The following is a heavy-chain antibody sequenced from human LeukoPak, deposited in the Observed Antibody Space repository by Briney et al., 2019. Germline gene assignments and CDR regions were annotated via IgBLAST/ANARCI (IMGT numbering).Heavy chain of an antibody. J-gene: IGHJ4*02. D-gene: IGHD3-16*01. CDR3: ARRGTFSTRYAFY. CDR2: ITSSSSYI. Sequence: GGSLRLSCTVSGFTVSSNSMNWVRQAPGKGLEWVSSITSSSSYIYYADSVKGRFTISRDNAKKSLYLQMNSLRVDDTAVYYCARRGTFSTRYAFYWGQGTLVTVSS. V-gene: IGHV3-21*01. CDR1: GFTVSSNS.